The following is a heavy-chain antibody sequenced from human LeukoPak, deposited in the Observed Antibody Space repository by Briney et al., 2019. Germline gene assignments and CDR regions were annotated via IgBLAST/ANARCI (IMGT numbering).Heavy chain of an antibody. V-gene: IGHV1-46*01. CDR2: INPSGGST. D-gene: IGHD2-2*01. CDR3: AREGQPSYYYYGMDV. J-gene: IGHJ6*02. CDR1: GYTFTSYH. Sequence: ASVKVSCKASGYTFTSYHMHWVRQAPGQGLEWMGIINPSGGSTSYAQKFQGRVTMTRDTSTSTVYMELSSLRSEDTAVYYCAREGQPSYYYYGMDVWGQGTTVTVSS.